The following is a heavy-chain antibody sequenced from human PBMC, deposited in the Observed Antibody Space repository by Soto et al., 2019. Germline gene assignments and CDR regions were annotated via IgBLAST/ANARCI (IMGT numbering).Heavy chain of an antibody. V-gene: IGHV4-39*01. J-gene: IGHJ4*02. D-gene: IGHD4-4*01. Sequence: SETLSFTCTVSGGSISSSSYYRGWIRQPPGKGLEWIGSIYYSGSTYYNPSLKSRVTISVDTSKNQFSLKLSSVTAADTAVYYCARHYSNEQDFDYWGQGTLVTVSS. CDR1: GGSISSSSYY. CDR2: IYYSGST. CDR3: ARHYSNEQDFDY.